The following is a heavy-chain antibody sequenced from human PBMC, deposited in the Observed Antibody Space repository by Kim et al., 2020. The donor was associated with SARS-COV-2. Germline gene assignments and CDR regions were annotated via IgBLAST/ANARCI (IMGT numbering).Heavy chain of an antibody. CDR3: ARGTALLTSCLYVPYFYY. CDR1: GGSISSYY. V-gene: IGHV4-59*13. J-gene: IGHJ6*01. D-gene: IGHD2-2*01. Sequence: SETLSLTCTVSGGSISSYYWSWIRQPPGKGLEWIGYIYYGGSTNYNPSLKSRVTISVDTSKNQFSLKLSSLTAADTAVYYCARGTALLTSCLYVPYFYY. CDR2: IYYGGST.